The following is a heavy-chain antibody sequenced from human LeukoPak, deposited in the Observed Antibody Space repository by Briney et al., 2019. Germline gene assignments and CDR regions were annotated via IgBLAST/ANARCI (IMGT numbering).Heavy chain of an antibody. CDR3: AGREEVAGSWFDP. V-gene: IGHV4-59*01. CDR2: IYYSGST. CDR1: GGSISSYY. D-gene: IGHD5-12*01. Sequence: SETLSLTCTVSGGSISSYYWSWIRQPPGKGLEWIGYIYYSGSTNYNPSLKSRVTISVDTSKNQFSLKLSSVTAADTAVYYCAGREEVAGSWFDPWGQGTLVTVSS. J-gene: IGHJ5*02.